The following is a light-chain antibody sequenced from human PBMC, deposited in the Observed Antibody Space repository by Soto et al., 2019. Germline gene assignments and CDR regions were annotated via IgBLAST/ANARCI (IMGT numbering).Light chain of an antibody. V-gene: IGKV1-27*01. CDR3: QTYNSAPF. CDR1: QGISNY. Sequence: DIQMTQSPSSLSASVGDRVTITCRASQGISNYLAWYQQKPGKVPKLLIYAASTLQSGVPSRFSGSGSGTDFTITISSLQPEDVATYYCQTYNSAPFFGGGNKVEIK. J-gene: IGKJ4*01. CDR2: AAS.